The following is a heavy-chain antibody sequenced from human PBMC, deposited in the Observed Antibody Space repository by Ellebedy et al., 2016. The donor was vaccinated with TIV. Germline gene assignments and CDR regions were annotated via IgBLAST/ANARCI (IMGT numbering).Heavy chain of an antibody. Sequence: ASVKVSXXPSGYTFTTYYIHWVRQAPGQGLEWMGVIIPSDSTTSYSQKFQGRVTMTRDTSTSTVYMDLSSLRFEDTAVYYCARGRGITMIVADWFDPWGQGTLVTVSS. CDR3: ARGRGITMIVADWFDP. J-gene: IGHJ5*02. D-gene: IGHD3-22*01. V-gene: IGHV1-46*01. CDR1: GYTFTTYY. CDR2: IIPSDSTT.